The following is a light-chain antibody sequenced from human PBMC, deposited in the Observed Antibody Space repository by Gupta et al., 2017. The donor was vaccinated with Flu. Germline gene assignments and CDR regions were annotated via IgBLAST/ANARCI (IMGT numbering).Light chain of an antibody. CDR3: QQSYSPPWT. Sequence: DIQMTQSPSFLPASVGDRVTITCRTSQHIDNYLNRYQQKPGKAPKLLIYVASTLQSGVPSGFSGSGFGTDFTLTISSLQPEDFATYYCQQSYSPPWTFGQGTKVEIK. V-gene: IGKV1-39*01. J-gene: IGKJ1*01. CDR2: VAS. CDR1: QHIDNY.